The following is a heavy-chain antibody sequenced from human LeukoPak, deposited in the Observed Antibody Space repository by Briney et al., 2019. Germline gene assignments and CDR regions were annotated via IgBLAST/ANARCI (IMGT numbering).Heavy chain of an antibody. D-gene: IGHD3-22*01. V-gene: IGHV3-30*18. CDR1: GFTFSNHG. CDR3: AKAPYYYDSSGYYFGY. Sequence: GGSLRLSCAVSGFTFSNHGMHWVRQAPGKGLEWVAVISYDGSNKYYADSVKGRFTISRDNSKNTLYLQMKSLRAEDTAVYYCAKAPYYYDSSGYYFGYWGQGTLVTVSS. CDR2: ISYDGSNK. J-gene: IGHJ4*02.